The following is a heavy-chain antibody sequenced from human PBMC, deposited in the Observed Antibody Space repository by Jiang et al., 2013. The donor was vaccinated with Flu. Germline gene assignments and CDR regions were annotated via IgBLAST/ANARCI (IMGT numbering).Heavy chain of an antibody. V-gene: IGHV2-70*11. J-gene: IGHJ4*02. CDR3: ARIPSTVRAPSHFDC. D-gene: IGHD4-11*01. CDR2: IDWDDYK. CDR1: GFSLTTSGMC. Sequence: KPTQTLTLTCTFSGFSLTTSGMCVTWIRQPPGKALEWLARIDWDDYKYYITSLKTRLSISKDTTRNQVVLTMTNMDPMDTGTYFCARIPSTVRAPSHFDCWGQGILVTVSS.